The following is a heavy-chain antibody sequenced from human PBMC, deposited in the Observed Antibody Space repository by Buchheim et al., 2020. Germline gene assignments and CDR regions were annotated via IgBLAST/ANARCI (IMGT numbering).Heavy chain of an antibody. CDR3: AKDGQRYCSSTSCYYFDY. Sequence: VQLVESGGVVVQPRGSLRLSCAASGFTFDDYAMHWVRQAPGKGLEWVSLISWDGGSTYYADSVKGRFTISRDNSKNSLYLQMNSLRAEDTALYYCAKDGQRYCSSTSCYYFDYWGQGTL. D-gene: IGHD2-2*01. V-gene: IGHV3-43D*03. CDR1: GFTFDDYA. J-gene: IGHJ4*02. CDR2: ISWDGGST.